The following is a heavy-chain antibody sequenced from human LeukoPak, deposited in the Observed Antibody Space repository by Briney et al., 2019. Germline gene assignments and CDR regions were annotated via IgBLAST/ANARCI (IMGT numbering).Heavy chain of an antibody. Sequence: GGSLRLSCAASGFTFSSYAMHWVRQAPGKGLEWVAVISYDGSNKYYADSVKGRFTISRDNSKNTLYLQMNSLRAEDTAVYYCASLPSGGNSDFDYWGQGTLVTVSS. D-gene: IGHD4-23*01. CDR2: ISYDGSNK. CDR1: GFTFSSYA. V-gene: IGHV3-30-3*01. CDR3: ASLPSGGNSDFDY. J-gene: IGHJ4*02.